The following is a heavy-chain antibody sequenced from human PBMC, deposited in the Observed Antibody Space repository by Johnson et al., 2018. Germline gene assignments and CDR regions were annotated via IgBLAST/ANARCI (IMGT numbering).Heavy chain of an antibody. CDR3: ASGSYYDSSGEAFDI. Sequence: QVQLVQSGGGVVQPGRSLRLACAASGFTFSSYAMHWVRPAPGKGLEWVAVISYDGSNKYYADSVKGRFTISRDNSKNTLYLQMNSLRAEETAVYYCASGSYYDSSGEAFDIWGQGTMVTVSA. CDR1: GFTFSSYA. D-gene: IGHD3-22*01. J-gene: IGHJ3*02. V-gene: IGHV3-30-3*01. CDR2: ISYDGSNK.